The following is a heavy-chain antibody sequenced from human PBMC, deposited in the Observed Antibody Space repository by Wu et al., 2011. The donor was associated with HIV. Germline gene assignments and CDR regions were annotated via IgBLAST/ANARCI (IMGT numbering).Heavy chain of an antibody. Sequence: VKVSCKASGYTFTGYYMHWVRQAPGQGLEWMGWINPNSGGTNYAQKFQGRVTMTRDTSISTAYMELSRLRSDDTAVYYCARAEDDFWSGYFRWFDPWGQGTLVTVSS. D-gene: IGHD3-3*01. J-gene: IGHJ5*02. CDR2: INPNSGGT. CDR1: GYTFTGYY. CDR3: ARAEDDFWSGYFRWFDP. V-gene: IGHV1-2*02.